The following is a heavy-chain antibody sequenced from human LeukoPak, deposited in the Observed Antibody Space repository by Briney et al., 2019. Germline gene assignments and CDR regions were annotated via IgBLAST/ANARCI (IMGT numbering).Heavy chain of an antibody. CDR1: GGSISSSSYY. D-gene: IGHD3-22*01. CDR2: IYYSGST. Sequence: SEALSLTCTVSGGSISSSSYYWGWIRQPPGKGLEWIGSIYYSGSTYYNPSLKSRVTISVDTSKNQFSLKLSSVTAADTAVYYCASRAYYYDSSGYGPFDYWGQGTLVTVSS. V-gene: IGHV4-39*01. CDR3: ASRAYYYDSSGYGPFDY. J-gene: IGHJ4*02.